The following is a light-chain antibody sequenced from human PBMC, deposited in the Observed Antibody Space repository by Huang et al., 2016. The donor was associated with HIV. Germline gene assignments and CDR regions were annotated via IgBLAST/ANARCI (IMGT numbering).Light chain of an antibody. CDR1: QDIANY. CDR2: DAS. Sequence: DIQMTQSPSSLSASVGDRVTITCQASQDIANYLNWYQQKPGQAPKLLIYDASNLETGVPSRFSGRASGTEFTFTISSLQPEDIATYYCQQYDSLPPWTFGQGTKVEVK. CDR3: QQYDSLPPWT. J-gene: IGKJ1*01. V-gene: IGKV1-33*01.